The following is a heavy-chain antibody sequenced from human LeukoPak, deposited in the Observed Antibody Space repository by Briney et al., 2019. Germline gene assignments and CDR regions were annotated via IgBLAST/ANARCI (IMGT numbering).Heavy chain of an antibody. CDR2: ISYDGSNK. J-gene: IGHJ4*02. CDR1: GFTFSSYG. Sequence: GRSLRLSCAASGFTFSSYGMHWVRQAPGKGLEWVAVISYDGSNKYYADSVKGRFTISRDNSKNTLYLQMNSLRAEDTAVYYCAKDRDGYYQYWGQGTLVTVS. V-gene: IGHV3-30*18. CDR3: AKDRDGYYQY. D-gene: IGHD2-21*02.